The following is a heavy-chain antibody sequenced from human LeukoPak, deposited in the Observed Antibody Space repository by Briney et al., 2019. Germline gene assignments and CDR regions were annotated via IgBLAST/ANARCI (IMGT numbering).Heavy chain of an antibody. CDR2: IIPILGIA. CDR1: GGTFSSYA. V-gene: IGHV1-69*04. J-gene: IGHJ3*02. D-gene: IGHD1-26*01. Sequence: ASVKVSCKASGGTFSSYAISWVRQAPGQGLEWMGRIIPILGIANYAQKFQGRVMITADKSTSTAYMELSSLRSEDTAVYYCARGSPGAVGAFDIWGQGTMVTVSS. CDR3: ARGSPGAVGAFDI.